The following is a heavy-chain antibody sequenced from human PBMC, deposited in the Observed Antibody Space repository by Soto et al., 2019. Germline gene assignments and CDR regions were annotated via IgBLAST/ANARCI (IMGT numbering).Heavy chain of an antibody. D-gene: IGHD6-13*01. V-gene: IGHV3-23*01. J-gene: IGHJ4*02. CDR3: AKDGRISAAGTSGGDYFDY. CDR2: ISGSGDST. Sequence: EVQLLESGGGLVQPGGSLRLSCAASGFAFSSYAMTWVRQAPGKRLEWVSAISGSGDSTYYADSVKGRFTISRDNSKNTLYLQMNSLRAEDAAVYYCAKDGRISAAGTSGGDYFDYWGQGALVTVSS. CDR1: GFAFSSYA.